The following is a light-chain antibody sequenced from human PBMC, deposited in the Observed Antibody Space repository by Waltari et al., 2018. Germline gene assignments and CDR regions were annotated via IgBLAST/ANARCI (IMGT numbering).Light chain of an antibody. CDR3: QQYGSSPLLFT. CDR1: QSIFYTSNNKKY. V-gene: IGKV3-20*01. J-gene: IGKJ3*01. Sequence: DIVMTQSPDTLSVSLGERATINCKSSQSIFYTSNNKKYLAWYQQKPGQAPRLLIYGASTRATGIPDRFSGSGSGTDFTLTISRLEPEDFAVYYCQQYGSSPLLFTFGPGTKVDIK. CDR2: GAS.